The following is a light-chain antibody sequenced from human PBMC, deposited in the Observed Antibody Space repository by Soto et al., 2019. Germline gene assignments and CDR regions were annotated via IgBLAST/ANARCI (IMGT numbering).Light chain of an antibody. Sequence: EILMTQSPATLSVSPGERATLSCKTSQSVNNNFAWYQQKVGQAPRLLIYAASTRATGVPARFSGSGSGTEFTLTISSLQSEDFAVYYCQQYNNWLGTFGQGTKVEIK. CDR3: QQYNNWLGT. J-gene: IGKJ1*01. CDR2: AAS. CDR1: QSVNNN. V-gene: IGKV3-15*01.